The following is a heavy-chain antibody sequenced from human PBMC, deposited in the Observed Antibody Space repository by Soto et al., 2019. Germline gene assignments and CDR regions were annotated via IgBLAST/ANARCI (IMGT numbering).Heavy chain of an antibody. Sequence: ASVKVSCKASGYTFTGYYMHWVRQAPGQGLEWMGWINPNSGGTNYAQKFQGRVTMTRDTSISTAYMELSRLRSDDTAVYYCARDYYGSGSFDYWSQGTLVTVSS. V-gene: IGHV1-2*02. D-gene: IGHD3-10*01. CDR1: GYTFTGYY. CDR2: INPNSGGT. CDR3: ARDYYGSGSFDY. J-gene: IGHJ4*02.